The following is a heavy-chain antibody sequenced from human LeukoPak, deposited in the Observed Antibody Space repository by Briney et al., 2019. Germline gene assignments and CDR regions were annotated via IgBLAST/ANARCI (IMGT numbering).Heavy chain of an antibody. Sequence: AASVKVSCKASGYTFSNHGISWVRQAPGQGLEWMGWISAYNGDTKYAQKFQGRVTMTTDTSTTTAYLEVRSLRSDDTAVYYCARDPSNTSGWKTWFDPWGREPWSPSPQ. CDR3: ARDPSNTSGWKTWFDP. CDR1: GYTFSNHG. D-gene: IGHD6-19*01. V-gene: IGHV1-18*01. J-gene: IGHJ5*02. CDR2: ISAYNGDT.